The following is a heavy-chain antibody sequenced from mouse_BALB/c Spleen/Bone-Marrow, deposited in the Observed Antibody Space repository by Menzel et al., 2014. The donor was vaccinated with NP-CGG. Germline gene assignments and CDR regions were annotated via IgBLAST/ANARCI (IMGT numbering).Heavy chain of an antibody. CDR1: GFTFTDYY. CDR2: IRNKANGYTT. V-gene: IGHV7-3*02. J-gene: IGHJ3*01. CDR3: ARDGSWFAY. Sequence: EVQRVESGGGLVQPGGSLRLSCATSGFTFTDYYMSWVRQPPGKALEWLGFIRNKANGYTTEYSASVKGRFTISRDNSQSILCLQMNTLRAEDSATYYCARDGSWFAYWGQGTLVTVSA.